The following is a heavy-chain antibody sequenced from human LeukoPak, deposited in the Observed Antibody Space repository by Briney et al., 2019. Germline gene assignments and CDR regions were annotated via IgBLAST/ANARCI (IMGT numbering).Heavy chain of an antibody. CDR1: GYSFSTYT. J-gene: IGHJ3*01. CDR3: ARSFNGGYSYGY. D-gene: IGHD5-18*01. CDR2: INAGNGNT. Sequence: GASVTVFCTASGYSFSTYTMNWVRQAPGQRLEWMGWINAGNGNTKYSQKFQGRVTITRDTSASTAYMEMRSLRSEDTAVYYCARSFNGGYSYGYWGQGTMVTVSS. V-gene: IGHV1-3*01.